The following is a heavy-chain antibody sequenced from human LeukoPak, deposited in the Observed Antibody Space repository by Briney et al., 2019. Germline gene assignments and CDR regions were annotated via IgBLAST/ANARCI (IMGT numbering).Heavy chain of an antibody. V-gene: IGHV3-23*01. CDR2: LSRSGGST. CDR3: AKALRAEYQLLFHYYGMDV. CDR1: GFTCSSYA. Sequence: GGSLRLSCAASGFTCSSYAKSWVRQAPGKGLEWVSALSRSGGSTYYADSVKGRFTISRDNSKNTLYLQMNSLRAEDTAVYYCAKALRAEYQLLFHYYGMDVWGQGTTVTVSS. J-gene: IGHJ6*02. D-gene: IGHD2-2*01.